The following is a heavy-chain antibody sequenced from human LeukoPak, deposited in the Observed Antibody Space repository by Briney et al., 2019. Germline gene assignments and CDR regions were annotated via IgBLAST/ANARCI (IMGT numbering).Heavy chain of an antibody. CDR3: ARRTTGTGPFDY. D-gene: IGHD1-1*01. V-gene: IGHV4-59*08. J-gene: IGHJ4*02. CDR2: IYYRGST. Sequence: SETLTLSCTASGGSISSYYRSWIRQPPGKGLEWIAYIYYRGSTNYNPSLKSRVTISVDTSKNQFSLKLSSVTAADTAVYYCARRTTGTGPFDYWGQGTLVTVSS. CDR1: GGSISSYY.